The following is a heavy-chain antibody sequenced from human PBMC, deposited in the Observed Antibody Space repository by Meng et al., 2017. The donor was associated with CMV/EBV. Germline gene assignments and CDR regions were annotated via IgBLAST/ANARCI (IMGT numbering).Heavy chain of an antibody. D-gene: IGHD6-13*01. CDR1: GFTVSSNY. Sequence: GGSLRLSCAASGFTVSSNYMSWVRQAPGKGLAWVTVIYIGGSTYYADSVKGRFTISRDNSKNTLYLQMNSLRAEDTAVYYCARSTKYSSSWFFDYWGQGTLVTVSS. V-gene: IGHV3-53*01. J-gene: IGHJ4*02. CDR2: IYIGGST. CDR3: ARSTKYSSSWFFDY.